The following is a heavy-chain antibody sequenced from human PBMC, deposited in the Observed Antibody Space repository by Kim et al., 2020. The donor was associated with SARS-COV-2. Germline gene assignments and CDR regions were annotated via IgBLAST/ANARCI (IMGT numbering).Heavy chain of an antibody. CDR2: ISSSSSYT. J-gene: IGHJ6*02. Sequence: GGSLRLSCAASGFTFSDYYMSWIRQAPGKGLEWVSYISSSSSYTNYADSVKCRFTISRDNAKNSLYLQMNSLRAEDTAVYYCARVKCSSTSCGYDYYYYYCMDVWGQGTTLTVSS. D-gene: IGHD2-2*01. V-gene: IGHV3-11*05. CDR3: ARVKCSSTSCGYDYYYYYCMDV. CDR1: GFTFSDYY.